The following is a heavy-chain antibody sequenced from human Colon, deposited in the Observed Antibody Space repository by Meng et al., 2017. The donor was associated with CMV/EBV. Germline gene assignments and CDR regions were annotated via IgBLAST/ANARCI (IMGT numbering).Heavy chain of an antibody. CDR3: VKDRPEILGIDP. CDR2: IGYGDGRAK. Sequence: GGSLRLSCAASGFPFRNFAMHWVRQPPGKGLQGVAYIGYGDGRAKYYVDSMRCRFTISRDNSKNMVYLQMNSLRSEDTAVYYCVKDRPEILGIDPWGQGTLVTVSS. V-gene: IGHV3-30*02. J-gene: IGHJ5*02. D-gene: IGHD1-14*01. CDR1: GFPFRNFA.